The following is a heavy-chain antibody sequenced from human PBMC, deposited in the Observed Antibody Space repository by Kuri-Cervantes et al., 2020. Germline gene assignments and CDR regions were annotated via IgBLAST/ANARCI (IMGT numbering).Heavy chain of an antibody. V-gene: IGHV3-33*01. D-gene: IGHD2-8*01. CDR2: IWYDGSNK. J-gene: IGHJ4*02. CDR1: GFTFNSYG. Sequence: GGSLRLSCAASGFTFNSYGMHWVRQAPGKGLEWVAVIWYDGSNKYYADSVKGRFTISRDNSKNTLYLQMNSLRAEDTAVYYCARVFPGVGFDYWGQGTLVTVSS. CDR3: ARVFPGVGFDY.